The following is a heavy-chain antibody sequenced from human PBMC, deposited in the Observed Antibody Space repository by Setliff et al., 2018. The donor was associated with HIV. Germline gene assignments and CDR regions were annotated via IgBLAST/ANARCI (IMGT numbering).Heavy chain of an antibody. CDR1: GDSVNSGSYF. CDR3: ARGRSLVRGSGSPENYYMDV. Sequence: KASETLSLTCTVSGDSVNSGSYFWAWIRQPPGKGLEYIGTLYDNGRTQYNPSLKSRVTISVDTAKNQFSLNLNSVTAADTDVYYCARGRSLVRGSGSPENYYMDVWGKGTTVTVSS. V-gene: IGHV4-39*01. D-gene: IGHD3-10*01. J-gene: IGHJ6*03. CDR2: LYDNGRT.